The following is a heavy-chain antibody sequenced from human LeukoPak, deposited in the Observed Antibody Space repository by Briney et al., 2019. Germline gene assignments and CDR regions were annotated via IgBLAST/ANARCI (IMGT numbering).Heavy chain of an antibody. CDR3: AAGKHRGRYSLDY. D-gene: IGHD1-26*01. CDR2: IVVGSGNT. J-gene: IGHJ4*02. V-gene: IGHV1-58*01. CDR1: GFTFSSSA. Sequence: ASVKVSCKASGFTFSSSAVQWVRQARGQRLEWIGWIVVGSGNTHYAQKLQERVIITRDMSTNTAYMELSSLRSEDTAVYYCAAGKHRGRYSLDYWGQGTLVTVSS.